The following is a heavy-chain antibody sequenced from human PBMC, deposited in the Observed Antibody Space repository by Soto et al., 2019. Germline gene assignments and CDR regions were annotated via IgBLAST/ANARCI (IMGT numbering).Heavy chain of an antibody. CDR1: GWSFSCYC. J-gene: IGHJ4*02. Sequence: SETLSLTCAFYGWSFSCYCWIWIRQPPGKGLEWIGYIYHSGSTYYNPSLKSRVTISVDRSKNQFSLKLSSVTAADTAVYYCARVAHSSSSGDVFDYWGQGTLVTVSS. CDR3: ARVAHSSSSGDVFDY. V-gene: IGHV4-30-2*01. CDR2: IYHSGST. D-gene: IGHD6-6*01.